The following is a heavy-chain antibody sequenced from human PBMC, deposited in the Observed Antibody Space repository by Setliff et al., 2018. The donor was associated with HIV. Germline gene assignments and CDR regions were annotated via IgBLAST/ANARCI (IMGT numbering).Heavy chain of an antibody. Sequence: GSLRLSCAASGFTFSAYVMSWIRQAPGRGPEWVSAISARSDYSYAADSMKGRFTISRDNSKNTLYLQMTDLRAEDTAIYYCAPIRDGYNYFFDHWGQGTLVTVSS. V-gene: IGHV3-23*01. J-gene: IGHJ4*02. CDR2: ISARSDYS. CDR3: APIRDGYNYFFDH. CDR1: GFTFSAYV. D-gene: IGHD5-12*01.